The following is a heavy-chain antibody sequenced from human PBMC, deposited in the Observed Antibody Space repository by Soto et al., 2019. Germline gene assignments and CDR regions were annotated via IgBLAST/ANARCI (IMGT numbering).Heavy chain of an antibody. CDR3: ARESSSWFGGSYYFDY. V-gene: IGHV4-31*03. CDR2: ICYSGST. Sequence: SETLSLTCTVSGGSISSGGYYWSWIRQHPGKGLEWIGYICYSGSTYYNPSLKSRVTISVDTSKNQFSLKLSSVTAADTAVYYCARESSSWFGGSYYFDYWGQGTLVTVSS. J-gene: IGHJ4*02. D-gene: IGHD3-10*01. CDR1: GGSISSGGYY.